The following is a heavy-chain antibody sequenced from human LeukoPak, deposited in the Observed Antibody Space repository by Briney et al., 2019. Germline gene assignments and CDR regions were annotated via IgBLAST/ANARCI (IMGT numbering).Heavy chain of an antibody. Sequence: GGSLRLSCAASGFTFSSYAMSWVRQAPGKGLEWVSAISGSGGSTYYADSVKGRFTISRDNPKNTLYLQMNSLRAEDTAVYYCAKLGGAGYYDILTGYYNQGLNYFDYWGQGTLDTVSS. CDR2: ISGSGGST. CDR1: GFTFSSYA. V-gene: IGHV3-23*01. D-gene: IGHD3-9*01. J-gene: IGHJ4*02. CDR3: AKLGGAGYYDILTGYYNQGLNYFDY.